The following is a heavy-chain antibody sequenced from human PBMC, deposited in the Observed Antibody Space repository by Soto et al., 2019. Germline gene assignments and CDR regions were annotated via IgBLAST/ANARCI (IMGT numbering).Heavy chain of an antibody. CDR3: VRQIYDYDKGTKLHYYRDS. J-gene: IGHJ4*02. CDR1: GYSFSGCW. Sequence: GDSLKVCCKGSGYSFSGCWITWVRQKPGKGLEWMGRIDPSDSQTYYSPSFRGHVTISVTKSITTVFLQWSSLRASDTAMYYGVRQIYDYDKGTKLHYYRDSGGQGT. V-gene: IGHV5-10-1*01. D-gene: IGHD3-22*01. CDR2: IDPSDSQT.